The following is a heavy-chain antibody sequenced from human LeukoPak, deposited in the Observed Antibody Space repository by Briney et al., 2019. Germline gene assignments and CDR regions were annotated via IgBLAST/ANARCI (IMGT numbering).Heavy chain of an antibody. CDR2: IYSGGST. Sequence: GGSLRLSCAASEFTVSNNYMTWVRQAPGKGLEWVSVIYSGGSTYYADSVKGRFTISRDNSKNTLYLQMNSLRVEDTAMYYCAKAGTQQWLLFVGVYWGQGALVAVSS. CDR1: EFTVSNNY. D-gene: IGHD6-19*01. CDR3: AKAGTQQWLLFVGVY. V-gene: IGHV3-53*05. J-gene: IGHJ4*02.